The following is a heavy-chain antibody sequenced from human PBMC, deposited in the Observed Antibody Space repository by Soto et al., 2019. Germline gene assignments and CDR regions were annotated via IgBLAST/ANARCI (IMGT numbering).Heavy chain of an antibody. J-gene: IGHJ4*02. CDR1: GFTFSHYA. V-gene: IGHV3-23*01. CDR3: ANIPGVTTGGD. D-gene: IGHD4-17*01. CDR2: IGGSGGST. Sequence: EVQLLESGGGLVQPGGSLRLSCAASGFTFSHYAMTWVRQAPGKGLEWVSAIGGSGGSTYYADSVKGRFTISRDNSKNTLYLQMNSLRAEDTGIYYCANIPGVTTGGDWGQGTLVTVSS.